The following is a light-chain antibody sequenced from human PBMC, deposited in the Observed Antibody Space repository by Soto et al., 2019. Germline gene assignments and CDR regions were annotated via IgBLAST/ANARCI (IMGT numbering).Light chain of an antibody. CDR2: DAS. CDR1: QSVSSY. CDR3: QQRSNWPLT. J-gene: IGKJ3*01. V-gene: IGKV3-11*01. Sequence: EIVLTQSPATLSLSPRERATLSCRASQSVSSYLAWYQQKPGQAPRLLIYDASNRATGIPARFSGSGSGTDFTLTISGLEPEDFAVYYCQQRSNWPLTFGAGTKVDIK.